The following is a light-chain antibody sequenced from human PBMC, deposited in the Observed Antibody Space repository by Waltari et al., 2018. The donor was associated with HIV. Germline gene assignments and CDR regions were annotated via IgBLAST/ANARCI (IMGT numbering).Light chain of an antibody. V-gene: IGLV1-51*01. J-gene: IGLJ1*01. CDR2: DNN. Sequence: QSVLTQPPSVSAAPGQKVTISCSGSSSNIGNNYVSRYQQLPGTAPKHLIYDNNKRPSGIPDRFSGSKSGTSATLGITGLQTGDEADYYCGTWDNSLSAGGVFGTGTKVTVL. CDR1: SSNIGNNY. CDR3: GTWDNSLSAGGV.